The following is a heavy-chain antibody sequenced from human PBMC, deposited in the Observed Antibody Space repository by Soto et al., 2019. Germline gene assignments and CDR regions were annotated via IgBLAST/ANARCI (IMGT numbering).Heavy chain of an antibody. CDR1: GGSFSGYY. CDR3: ASAATYYYYGMDV. Sequence: SETLSLTCAVYGGSFSGYYWSWIRQPPGKGLEWIGEINHSVSTNYNPSLKSRVTISVDTSKNQFSLKLSSVTAADTAVYYCASAATYYYYGMDVWGQGTTVIVSS. J-gene: IGHJ6*02. CDR2: INHSVST. V-gene: IGHV4-34*01. D-gene: IGHD2-15*01.